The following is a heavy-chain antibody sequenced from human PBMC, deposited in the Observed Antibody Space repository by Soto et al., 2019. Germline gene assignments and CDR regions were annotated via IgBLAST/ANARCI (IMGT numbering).Heavy chain of an antibody. CDR3: EYDPDDFWRGYNCRMDV. V-gene: IGHV3-30*18. CDR1: GFTFSSYG. J-gene: IGHJ6*04. Sequence: GGSLRLSCAASGFTFSSYGMHWVRQAPGKGLEWVAVISYDGSNKYYADSVKGRFTISRDNSKNTLYLQMNSLRAEDTAVYYCEYDPDDFWRGYNCRMDVWGKGTTVTVSS. D-gene: IGHD3-3*01. CDR2: ISYDGSNK.